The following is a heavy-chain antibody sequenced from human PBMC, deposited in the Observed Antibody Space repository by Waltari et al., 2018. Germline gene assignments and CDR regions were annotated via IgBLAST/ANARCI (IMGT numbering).Heavy chain of an antibody. D-gene: IGHD1-26*01. CDR3: ARDPGPIVGAPDL. J-gene: IGHJ5*02. V-gene: IGHV1-2*02. Sequence: QEQLVQSGSEVKKPGASVRVSCQASGYPFTAYRLHWFRQTPGQGFEWMGWFNPKNGDSNSAEKFLGRVTMTRDTSINTVYLDLSGLRSDDTAVFFCARDPGPIVGAPDLWGQGTLVTVSS. CDR1: GYPFTAYR. CDR2: FNPKNGDS.